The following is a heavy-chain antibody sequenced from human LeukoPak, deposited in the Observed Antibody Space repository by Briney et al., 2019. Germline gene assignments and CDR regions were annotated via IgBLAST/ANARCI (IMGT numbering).Heavy chain of an antibody. J-gene: IGHJ4*01. CDR3: ASGTASGVIAPHSFHY. D-gene: IGHD3-16*02. CDR1: VGYISSYY. Sequence: PSETLSLTCAVSVGYISSYYWTWIRQSPGKGLEWIGNVFYSGSTNYNPSLKSRVTISIDTSKNHFSLKLTSVTAADTAVYFCASGTASGVIAPHSFHYWGRGTLVTVSS. V-gene: IGHV4-59*01. CDR2: VFYSGST.